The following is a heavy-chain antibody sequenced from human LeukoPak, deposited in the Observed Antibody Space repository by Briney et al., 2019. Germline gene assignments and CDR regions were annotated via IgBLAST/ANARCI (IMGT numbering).Heavy chain of an antibody. J-gene: IGHJ3*02. D-gene: IGHD5-18*01. V-gene: IGHV3-30*02. CDR3: AQAVKGYSYGDDAFDI. CDR2: IWYDGSNK. Sequence: GGSLRLSCAASGFTFSSYGMHWVRQAPGKGLEWVAFIWYDGSNKYYADSVEGRFTISRDNSKNTLYLQMNSLRAEDTAVYYCAQAVKGYSYGDDAFDIWGQGTMVIVSS. CDR1: GFTFSSYG.